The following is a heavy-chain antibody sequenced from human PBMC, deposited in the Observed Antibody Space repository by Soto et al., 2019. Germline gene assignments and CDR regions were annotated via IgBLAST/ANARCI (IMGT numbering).Heavy chain of an antibody. J-gene: IGHJ4*02. CDR1: GGSVRSGSYY. CDR3: ARVEDYGDYFDY. Sequence: QVQLQESGPGLVKPSETLSLTCTVSGGSVRSGSYYWSWIRQPPGKGLEWIGCIYYSGTTNYNPSLKSRVTISVDTSKNQFSLKLSSVTAADTAVYYCARVEDYGDYFDYWGQGTLVTVSS. V-gene: IGHV4-61*01. D-gene: IGHD4-17*01. CDR2: IYYSGTT.